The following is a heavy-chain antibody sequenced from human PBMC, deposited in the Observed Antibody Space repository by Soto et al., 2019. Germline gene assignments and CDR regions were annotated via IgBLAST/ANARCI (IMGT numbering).Heavy chain of an antibody. Sequence: PGGSLRLSCAASGFTFSSYGMHWVRQAPGKGLEWVAVISYDGSNKYYADSVKGRFTISRDNSKNTLYLQMNSLRAEDTAVYYCARGAGYCSSTSCYYYYGMDVWGQGTTVTV. J-gene: IGHJ6*02. D-gene: IGHD2-2*01. CDR2: ISYDGSNK. CDR1: GFTFSSYG. V-gene: IGHV3-30*03. CDR3: ARGAGYCSSTSCYYYYGMDV.